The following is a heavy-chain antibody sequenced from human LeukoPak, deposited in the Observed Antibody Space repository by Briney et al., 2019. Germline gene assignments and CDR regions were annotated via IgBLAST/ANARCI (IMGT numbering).Heavy chain of an antibody. J-gene: IGHJ4*02. CDR1: GFTFNSFG. V-gene: IGHV3-30*03. Sequence: PGGSLRLSCAAPGFTFNSFGTHWVRQAPGKGLEWVAVISYDGSNKYFADSVKGRFTISRDNAKNTLYLQMNSLRAEDTAVYYCARAMAVTAPDSWGQGTLVTVSS. CDR2: ISYDGSNK. D-gene: IGHD2-21*02. CDR3: ARAMAVTAPDS.